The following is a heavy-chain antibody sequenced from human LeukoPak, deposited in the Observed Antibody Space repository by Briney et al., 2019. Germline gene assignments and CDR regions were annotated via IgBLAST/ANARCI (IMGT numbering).Heavy chain of an antibody. CDR3: ARQSRSSSSEDYFDY. CDR2: IYYSGST. Sequence: SETLSLTCTVSGGSISSSSYYWGWIRQPPGKGLEWIGSIYYSGSTYYNPSLKSRVTISVDTSKNQFSLKLSSVTAADTAVYYCARQSRSSSSEDYFDYWGQGTLVTVSS. CDR1: GGSISSSSYY. V-gene: IGHV4-39*01. J-gene: IGHJ4*02. D-gene: IGHD6-6*01.